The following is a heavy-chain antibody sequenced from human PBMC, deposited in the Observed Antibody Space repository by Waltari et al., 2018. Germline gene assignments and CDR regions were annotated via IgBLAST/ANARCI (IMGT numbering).Heavy chain of an antibody. CDR2: IYTSGST. CDR3: ARASYYDSSGYYDYYYYYMDV. CDR1: GGSISSYY. D-gene: IGHD3-22*01. V-gene: IGHV4-4*07. Sequence: QVQLQESGPGLVKPSETLSLTCTVSGGSISSYYWSWIRQPAGKGLEWIGRIYTSGSTNYNPSLKSRVTMSGDTSKNQFSLKLSSVTAADTAVYYCARASYYDSSGYYDYYYYYMDVWGKGTTVTVSS. J-gene: IGHJ6*03.